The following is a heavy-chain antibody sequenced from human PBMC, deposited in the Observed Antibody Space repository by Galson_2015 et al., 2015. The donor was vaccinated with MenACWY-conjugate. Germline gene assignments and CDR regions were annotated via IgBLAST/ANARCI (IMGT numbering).Heavy chain of an antibody. CDR2: TYYGSKWYN. V-gene: IGHV6-1*01. D-gene: IGHD6-13*01. CDR3: GRVTWGSSKAFDY. J-gene: IGHJ4*02. CDR1: GDSVPSKSAA. Sequence: CAISGDSVPSKSAAWIWIRQSPSRGLEWLGRTYYGSKWYNDYAASVKGRITINPDTSKNQFSLQLNSVTPEDTAVYYCGRVTWGSSKAFDYWGQGTPVTVSS.